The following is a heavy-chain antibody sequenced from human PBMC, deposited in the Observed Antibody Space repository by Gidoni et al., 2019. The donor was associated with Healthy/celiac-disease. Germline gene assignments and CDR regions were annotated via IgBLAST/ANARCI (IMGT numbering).Heavy chain of an antibody. CDR2: ISSSSSYI. CDR3: ARDYYDFWSGYFSFDY. Sequence: EVQLVESGGGLVKPGGSLRLSCAASGFTFSSHSMNWVRQAPGKGLEWVSSISSSSSYIYYADSVKGRFTISRDNAKNSLYLQMNSLRAEDTAVYYCARDYYDFWSGYFSFDYWGQGTLVTVSS. CDR1: GFTFSSHS. V-gene: IGHV3-21*01. D-gene: IGHD3-3*01. J-gene: IGHJ4*02.